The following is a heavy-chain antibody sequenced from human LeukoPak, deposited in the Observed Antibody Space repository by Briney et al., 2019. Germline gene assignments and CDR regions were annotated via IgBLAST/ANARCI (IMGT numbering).Heavy chain of an antibody. CDR3: AGRPAAIRHDAFDI. J-gene: IGHJ3*02. D-gene: IGHD2-2*02. Sequence: ASVKVSCKASGYTFTGYYMHWVRQAPGQGLEWMGWINPNSGGTNYAQKFQGRVTMTRDTSISTAYMELSRLRSDDTAVYYCAGRPAAIRHDAFDIWGQGTMVTVSS. V-gene: IGHV1-2*02. CDR1: GYTFTGYY. CDR2: INPNSGGT.